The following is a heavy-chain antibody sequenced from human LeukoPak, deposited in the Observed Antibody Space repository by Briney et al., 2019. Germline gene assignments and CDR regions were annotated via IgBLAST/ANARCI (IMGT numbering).Heavy chain of an antibody. V-gene: IGHV3-23*01. D-gene: IGHD6-19*01. CDR2: ISGSGGST. CDR3: AKGVNQYSSGWYAMEDY. J-gene: IGHJ4*02. CDR1: GFTFSSYA. Sequence: PGGSLRLSCAASGFTFSSYAMSWVRQAPGKGLEWVSAISGSGGSTYYADSVKGRFTISRDNSKNTLYLQMNSLRAEDTAVYYCAKGVNQYSSGWYAMEDYWGQGTLVTVSS.